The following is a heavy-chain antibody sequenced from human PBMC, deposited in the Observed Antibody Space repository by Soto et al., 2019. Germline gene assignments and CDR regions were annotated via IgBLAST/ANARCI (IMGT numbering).Heavy chain of an antibody. Sequence: GGSLRLSCAASGFTFSSYGMHWVRQAPGKGLEWVAVISYDGSNKYYADSVKGRFTISRDNSKNTLYLQMNSLRAEDTALYYCARDVWSRASGPPDSWGQGTLVTVSS. V-gene: IGHV3-30*03. CDR2: ISYDGSNK. CDR3: ARDVWSRASGPPDS. J-gene: IGHJ4*02. D-gene: IGHD3-10*01. CDR1: GFTFSSYG.